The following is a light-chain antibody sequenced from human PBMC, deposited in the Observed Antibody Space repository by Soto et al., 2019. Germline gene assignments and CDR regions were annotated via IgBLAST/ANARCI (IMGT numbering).Light chain of an antibody. CDR2: NAY. CDR3: HQDAISPLT. CDR1: QSVGRNY. Sequence: EIVLTQSPGTLSLSPGESATLSCRASQSVGRNYLAWYQQKPGQPPRVLIYNAYTRATGIPDRFSGSGSGADFTLTISALEPEDFAVYDSHQDAISPLTFGGGTKVEI. J-gene: IGKJ4*01. V-gene: IGKV3-20*01.